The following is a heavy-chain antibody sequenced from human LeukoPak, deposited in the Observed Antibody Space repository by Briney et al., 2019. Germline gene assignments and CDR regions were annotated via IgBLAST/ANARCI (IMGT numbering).Heavy chain of an antibody. CDR1: GDSISSGNYY. V-gene: IGHV4-61*02. CDR3: ARESNYSNNVDY. CDR2: IYNSGST. Sequence: SQTLSLTCTVSGDSISSGNYYWSWIRQPDGKGLEWIGRIYNSGSTNYNPSLKSRLTMSIDTSKNQFSLKLTSVTAADTAVYYCARESNYSNNVDYWGQGTLVTVSS. D-gene: IGHD4-11*01. J-gene: IGHJ4*02.